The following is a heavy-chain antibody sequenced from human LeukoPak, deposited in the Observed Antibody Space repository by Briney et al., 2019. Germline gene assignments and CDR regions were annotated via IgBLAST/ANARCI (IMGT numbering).Heavy chain of an antibody. CDR3: ARDRGPADY. Sequence: PGGSLRLSCAASEFSVGSNYMTWVRQAPGKGLEWVSSISSSSSYIYYADSVKGRFTISRDNAKNSLYLQMNSLRAEDTALYYCARDRGPADYWGQGTLVTVSS. J-gene: IGHJ4*02. CDR1: EFSVGSNY. CDR2: ISSSSSYI. V-gene: IGHV3-21*04.